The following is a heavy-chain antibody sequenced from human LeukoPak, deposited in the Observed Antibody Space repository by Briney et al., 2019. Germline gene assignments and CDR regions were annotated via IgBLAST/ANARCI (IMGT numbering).Heavy chain of an antibody. D-gene: IGHD3-9*01. J-gene: IGHJ4*02. V-gene: IGHV3-21*01. CDR1: GFTFSSYS. CDR2: ISSSSSYI. CDR3: ARGYYAILTGYYPDY. Sequence: PGGSLRLSCAASGFTFSSYSMNWVRQAPGKGLEWVSSISSSSSYIYYADSVKGRFTISRDNAKNSLYLQMNSLRAEDTAVYYCARGYYAILTGYYPDYWGQGTLVTVSS.